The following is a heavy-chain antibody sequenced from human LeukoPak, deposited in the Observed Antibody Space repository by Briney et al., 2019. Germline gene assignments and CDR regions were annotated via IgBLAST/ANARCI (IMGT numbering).Heavy chain of an antibody. D-gene: IGHD6-13*01. CDR3: ATSIAAPVYFDY. Sequence: ASAKVSCKVSGYTLTELSMHWVRQAPGKGLEWMGGFDPEDGETIYAQKFQGRVTMTEDTSTDTAYMELSSLRSEDTAVYYCATSIAAPVYFDYWGQGTLVTVSS. J-gene: IGHJ4*02. CDR2: FDPEDGET. V-gene: IGHV1-24*01. CDR1: GYTLTELS.